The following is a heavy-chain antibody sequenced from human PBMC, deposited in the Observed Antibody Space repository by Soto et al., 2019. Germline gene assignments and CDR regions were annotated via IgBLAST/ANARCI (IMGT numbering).Heavy chain of an antibody. CDR2: IYYSGST. CDR1: GGSISSGGYY. Sequence: QVQLQESGPGLVKPSQTLSLTCTVSGGSISSGGYYWSWIRQHPGKGLEWIGYIYYSGSTYYNPSLKSRVTISVDTSKYQFSLKLSSVTAADTAVYYCARDRSSTSYYYYGMDVWGQGTTVTVSS. J-gene: IGHJ6*02. CDR3: ARDRSSTSYYYYGMDV. V-gene: IGHV4-31*03. D-gene: IGHD2-2*01.